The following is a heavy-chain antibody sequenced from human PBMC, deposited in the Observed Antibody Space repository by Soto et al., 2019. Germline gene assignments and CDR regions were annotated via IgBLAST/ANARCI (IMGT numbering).Heavy chain of an antibody. Sequence: QVQLQESGPGLVKPSETLSLTCTVSGGSVSSGSYYWSWIRQPPGKGLEWIGYIYYSGSTNYNPSLKRRVTISVDTSKNQFSLKLSSVTAADTAVYYCAREWLHLRYYFDYWGQGTLVTVSS. D-gene: IGHD6-19*01. J-gene: IGHJ4*02. V-gene: IGHV4-61*01. CDR3: AREWLHLRYYFDY. CDR1: GGSVSSGSYY. CDR2: IYYSGST.